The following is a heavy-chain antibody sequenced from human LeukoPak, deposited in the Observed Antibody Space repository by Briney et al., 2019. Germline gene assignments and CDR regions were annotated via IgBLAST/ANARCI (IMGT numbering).Heavy chain of an antibody. Sequence: ASVKVSCKASGYTFTGYYMHWVRQAPGQGLEWMGWINLNSGDTKYSQKFQGRVTMTRDTSIRTAYMELTRLRSDDTAVYYCATQRGSYLWGTDFDYWGQGTLVTVSS. D-gene: IGHD3-16*01. CDR3: ATQRGSYLWGTDFDY. J-gene: IGHJ4*02. CDR2: INLNSGDT. V-gene: IGHV1-2*02. CDR1: GYTFTGYY.